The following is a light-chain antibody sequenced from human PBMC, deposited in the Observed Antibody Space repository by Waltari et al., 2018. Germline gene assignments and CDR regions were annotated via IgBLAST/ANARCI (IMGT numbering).Light chain of an antibody. J-gene: IGKJ2*01. CDR3: QQYNDWPPYT. V-gene: IGKV4-1*01. CDR2: WAS. CDR1: QSILYSSNSKNY. Sequence: DIVMTQSPDSLAVSLGERATINCKSSQSILYSSNSKNYLAWYQHKPGQPPKLLIYWASTRESGVPDRFSGSGSGTDFTLTISSLRSEDSAVYYCQQYNDWPPYTFGQGTKLE.